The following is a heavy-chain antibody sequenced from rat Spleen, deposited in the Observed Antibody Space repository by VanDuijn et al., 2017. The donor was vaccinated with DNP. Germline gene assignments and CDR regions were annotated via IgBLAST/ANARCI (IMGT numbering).Heavy chain of an antibody. CDR1: GFTFRNYA. CDR2: ISYDGSRT. Sequence: EVQLVESGGGLVQPGRSRKLSCAASGFTFRNYAMAWVRQAPKKGLQWVATISYDGSRTYYRDSVKGRFTISRDNAKSTLYLQMDSLRSEDTATYYCARQLLEYFDYWGQGVMVTVSS. CDR3: ARQLLEYFDY. V-gene: IGHV5-7*01. J-gene: IGHJ2*01.